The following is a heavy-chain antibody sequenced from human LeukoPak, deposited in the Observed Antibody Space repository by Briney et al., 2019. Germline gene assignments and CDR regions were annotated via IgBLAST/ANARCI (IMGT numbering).Heavy chain of an antibody. CDR3: ASSWWPDDAFDI. Sequence: PSETLSLTCAVYGGSFSGYYWSWIRQPPGKGLEWIGEINHSGSTNYNPSLKSRVTISVDTSKNRFSLKLSSVTAADTAVYYCASSWWPDDAFDIWGQGTMVTVSS. CDR1: GGSFSGYY. J-gene: IGHJ3*02. D-gene: IGHD2-8*02. CDR2: INHSGST. V-gene: IGHV4-34*01.